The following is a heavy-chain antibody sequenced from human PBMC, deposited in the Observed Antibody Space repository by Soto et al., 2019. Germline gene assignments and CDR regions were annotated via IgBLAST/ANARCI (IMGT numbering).Heavy chain of an antibody. J-gene: IGHJ5*02. Sequence: QVQLVQSGAEVKQPGASVKVSCKASGYTFSHYGISWVRQAPGQGLEWMGWISAYNGNTNFAQSLLGRVTMTTDTSTSTAYLELRSLRSDDTAMYYCAFTVSYAYNWFDPWGQGTLVTVSS. CDR1: GYTFSHYG. V-gene: IGHV1-18*01. D-gene: IGHD4-17*01. CDR2: ISAYNGNT. CDR3: AFTVSYAYNWFDP.